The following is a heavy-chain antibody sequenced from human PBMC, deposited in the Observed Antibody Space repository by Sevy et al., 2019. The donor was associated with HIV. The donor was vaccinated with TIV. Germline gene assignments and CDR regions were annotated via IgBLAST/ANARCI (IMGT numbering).Heavy chain of an antibody. V-gene: IGHV3-23*01. CDR1: DFIFSTYA. CDR3: ARDITMIVVVSDAFDI. Sequence: GGSLRLSCAASDFIFSTYAMSWVRQAPGKGLEWASGISGSGDSTYYANSVKGRFTISRDNAKNSLYLQMNSLRAEDTAVYYCARDITMIVVVSDAFDIWGQGTMVTVSS. D-gene: IGHD3-22*01. CDR2: ISGSGDST. J-gene: IGHJ3*02.